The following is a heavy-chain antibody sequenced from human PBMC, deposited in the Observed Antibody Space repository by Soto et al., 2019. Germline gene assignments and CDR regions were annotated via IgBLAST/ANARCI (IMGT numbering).Heavy chain of an antibody. CDR3: AKRAYGDPFDP. D-gene: IGHD4-17*01. CDR2: VYDTGHT. J-gene: IGHJ5*02. CDR1: GGSISSSGYW. Sequence: HLQLQESGPGLVKPSETLSLTCAVSGGSISSSGYWWGWIRQPPGKGLEWIATVYDTGHTFYNPSLKNRVTISADTSKNHFSLKLNSVTAADTAVYYCAKRAYGDPFDPWGQGALVTVSS. V-gene: IGHV4-39*02.